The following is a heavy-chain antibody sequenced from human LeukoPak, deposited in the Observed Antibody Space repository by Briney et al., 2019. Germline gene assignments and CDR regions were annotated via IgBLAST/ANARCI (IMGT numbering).Heavy chain of an antibody. Sequence: GGSLRLSCAASGFSFSIYSMNWVRQAPGKGLEWVSSIGGSSSSLYYAESVKGRFTISRDNARNSLYLQMNSVRAEDTAVYYCAKEAGQDYGALDAFDVWGQGAMVTVSS. CDR2: IGGSSSSL. V-gene: IGHV3-21*01. CDR3: AKEAGQDYGALDAFDV. CDR1: GFSFSIYS. D-gene: IGHD4-17*01. J-gene: IGHJ3*01.